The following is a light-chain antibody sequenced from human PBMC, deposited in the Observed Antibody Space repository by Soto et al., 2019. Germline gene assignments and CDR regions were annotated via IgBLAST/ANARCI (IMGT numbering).Light chain of an antibody. CDR3: KKYNNWPYT. V-gene: IGKV3-15*01. J-gene: IGKJ2*01. CDR1: QSVSSN. Sequence: EIVMTQSPATLSVSPGERATLSCRASQSVSSNLAWYQQKPGQAPRLLIYGASTRATGIPARFSGSGSGTEFSLTICSLQSEYFAFYYCKKYNNWPYTFGQGTKLEIK. CDR2: GAS.